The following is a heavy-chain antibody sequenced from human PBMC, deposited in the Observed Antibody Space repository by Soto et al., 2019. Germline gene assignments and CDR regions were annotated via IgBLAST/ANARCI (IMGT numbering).Heavy chain of an antibody. CDR3: AKNGQPPYYYYGLDV. Sequence: AASVKVSCNASGYTFTSYYMHWVRQAPGQGLEWMGWISGYNGDTNYAQKFQGRVSMTIDTSTTTAYMELRSLTSDDTAVYYCAKNGQPPYYYYGLDVWGQGTKVTVS. CDR1: GYTFTSYY. J-gene: IGHJ6*02. V-gene: IGHV1-18*04. CDR2: ISGYNGDT. D-gene: IGHD2-8*01.